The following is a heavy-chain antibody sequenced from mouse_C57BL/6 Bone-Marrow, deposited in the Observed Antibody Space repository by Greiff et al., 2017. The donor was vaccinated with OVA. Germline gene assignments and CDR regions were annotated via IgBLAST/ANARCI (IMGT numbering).Heavy chain of an antibody. CDR3: ARKVQTGFYAMDY. CDR2: IWSGGST. V-gene: IGHV2-2*01. Sequence: VQLQQFGPGLVQPSQSPSITCTVSGFPLTRYGVHWVRQSPGKGLEWVGVIWSGGSTDYNAAFISRLSISKDNSKSQVFFKMNSLQADDTAIYYCARKVQTGFYAMDYWGQGTSVTVSS. CDR1: GFPLTRYG. D-gene: IGHD4-1*01. J-gene: IGHJ4*01.